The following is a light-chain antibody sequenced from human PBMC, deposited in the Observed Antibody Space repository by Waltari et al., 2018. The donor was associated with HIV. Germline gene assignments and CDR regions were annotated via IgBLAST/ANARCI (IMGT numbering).Light chain of an antibody. V-gene: IGLV2-14*03. J-gene: IGLJ1*01. CDR2: DVS. Sequence: QSALTQPASVSGSPGQSITIXCTGTXSXVGGYNYVSWYQQXPGKAPTLMVYDVSNRPSGVSSRFSGCXSGNTASLTISGLQAEDXADYYCSSYTSSSTLFGTGTKVTVL. CDR1: XSXVGGYNY. CDR3: SSYTSSSTL.